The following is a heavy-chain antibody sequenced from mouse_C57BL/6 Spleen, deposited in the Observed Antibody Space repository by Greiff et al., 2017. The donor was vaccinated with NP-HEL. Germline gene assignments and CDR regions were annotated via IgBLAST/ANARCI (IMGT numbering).Heavy chain of an antibody. CDR1: GYTFTDYY. V-gene: IGHV1-19*01. Sequence: EVQLVESGPVLVKPGASVKMSCKASGYTFTDYYMNWVKQSPGKSLEWIGVINPYNGGTSYNKKFKGKATLTVDKSSSTAYMELNSLPSEDSAVYNGARSAAGRNYFDYWGQGTTLTVSS. CDR2: INPYNGGT. CDR3: ARSAAGRNYFDY. J-gene: IGHJ2*01.